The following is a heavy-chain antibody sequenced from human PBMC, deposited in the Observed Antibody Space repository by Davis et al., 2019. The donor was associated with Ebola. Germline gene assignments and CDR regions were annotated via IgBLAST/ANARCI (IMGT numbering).Heavy chain of an antibody. D-gene: IGHD6-13*01. J-gene: IGHJ6*02. CDR1: GFTFSDYA. CDR3: ARAAAAARYGMDV. V-gene: IGHV3-23*01. CDR2: LSGSGVFT. Sequence: GESLKISCATSGFTFSDYAMSWVRQAPGRGLEWVSGLSGSGVFTYYADSVKGRFTISRDNAKNSLYLQMNSLRAEDTAVYYCARAAAAARYGMDVWGQGTTVTVSS.